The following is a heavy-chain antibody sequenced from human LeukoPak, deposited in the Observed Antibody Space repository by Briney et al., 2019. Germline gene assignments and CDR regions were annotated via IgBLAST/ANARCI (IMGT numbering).Heavy chain of an antibody. CDR1: GFTFSSNW. V-gene: IGHV3-23*01. Sequence: LSGGSLRLSCGASGFTFSSNWMSWVRQAPGKGLEWVSAISGSGGSTYYADSVKGRFTISRDNSKNTLYLQMNSLRAEDTAVYYCAKDPRLYGDSVSDYWGQGTLVTVSS. D-gene: IGHD4-17*01. CDR3: AKDPRLYGDSVSDY. J-gene: IGHJ4*02. CDR2: ISGSGGST.